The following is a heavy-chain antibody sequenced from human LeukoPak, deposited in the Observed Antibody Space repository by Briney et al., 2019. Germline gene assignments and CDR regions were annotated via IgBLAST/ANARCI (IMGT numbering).Heavy chain of an antibody. J-gene: IGHJ4*02. D-gene: IGHD3-3*01. V-gene: IGHV4-30-2*05. Sequence: SETLSLTCAVSGGSISSGGYSWSWNRQPPGKGLEWIGYIYHSGSTYYNPSLKSRVTISVDTSKNQFSLKLSSVTAADTAVYYCARVVVEDYDFWSGYYRERYFDYWGQGTLVTVSS. CDR1: GGSISSGGYS. CDR3: ARVVVEDYDFWSGYYRERYFDY. CDR2: IYHSGST.